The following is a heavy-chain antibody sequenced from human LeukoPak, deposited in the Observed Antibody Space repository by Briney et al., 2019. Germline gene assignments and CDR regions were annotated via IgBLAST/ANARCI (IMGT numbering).Heavy chain of an antibody. CDR1: GGSFSGYY. CDR3: ARLRPYDFWTYYYYGMDV. Sequence: TSETLSLTCAVYGGSFSGYYWSWIRQPPGKGLEWIGEINHSGSTNYNPSLKSRVTISVDTSKNQFSLKLSSVTAADTAVYYCARLRPYDFWTYYYYGMDVWGQGTTVTVSS. V-gene: IGHV4-34*01. D-gene: IGHD3-3*01. CDR2: INHSGST. J-gene: IGHJ6*02.